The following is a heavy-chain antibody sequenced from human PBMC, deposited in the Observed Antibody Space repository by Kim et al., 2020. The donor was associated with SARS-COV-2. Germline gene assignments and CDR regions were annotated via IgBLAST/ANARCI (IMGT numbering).Heavy chain of an antibody. D-gene: IGHD2-2*01. CDR2: IKQDGSEK. CDR1: GFTFSSYW. CDR3: AREGYCSSTSCSGESYYYYGMDV. J-gene: IGHJ6*02. V-gene: IGHV3-7*01. Sequence: GGSLRLSCAASGFTFSSYWMSWVRQAPGKGLEWVANIKQDGSEKYYVDSVKGRFTISRDNAKNSLYLQMNSLRAEDTAVYYCAREGYCSSTSCSGESYYYYGMDVWGQGTTVTVSS.